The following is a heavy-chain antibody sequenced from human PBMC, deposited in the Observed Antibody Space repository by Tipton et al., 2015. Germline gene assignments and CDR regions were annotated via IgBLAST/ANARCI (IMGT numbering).Heavy chain of an antibody. V-gene: IGHV1-18*01. D-gene: IGHD3-9*01. J-gene: IGHJ4*02. Sequence: QLVQSGAEVKKPGASVNVSCKASGYTFTNYGINWVRQAPGQGLEWMGWISAYNGHTNYAQKFQGRVTVSADESTSTAYMELTSLRSEDTAIYYCARDKNNYDVLNYWGQGTLVTVSS. CDR2: ISAYNGHT. CDR1: GYTFTNYG. CDR3: ARDKNNYDVLNY.